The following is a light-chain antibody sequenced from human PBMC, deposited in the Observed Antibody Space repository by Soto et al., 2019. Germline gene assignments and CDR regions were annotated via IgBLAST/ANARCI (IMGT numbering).Light chain of an antibody. Sequence: QSVLTQPPSASGTPGQRVTISCSGSSSKIGSNYVSWYQHLPGAAPKLLFYRSDQRPSGVPDRFSGSKSGTAASLAISGLRSEDEADYFCAVRDDSLSGHWVFGGGTKLTVL. CDR1: SSKIGSNY. V-gene: IGLV1-47*01. CDR3: AVRDDSLSGHWV. J-gene: IGLJ3*02. CDR2: RSD.